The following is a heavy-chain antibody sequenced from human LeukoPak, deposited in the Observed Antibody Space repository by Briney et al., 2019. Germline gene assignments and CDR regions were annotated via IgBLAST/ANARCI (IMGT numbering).Heavy chain of an antibody. D-gene: IGHD1-26*01. CDR1: GYTFTNYD. J-gene: IGHJ4*02. CDR2: MNPNSGNT. V-gene: IGHV1-8*03. CDR3: ARGTHSGYFHD. Sequence: ASVKVSCKASGYTFTNYDINWVRQATGQGLEWMGWMNPNSGNTGYAQKFQGRVTITRNTSISTAYMGLSSLRSEDTAVYYCARGTHSGYFHDWSQGTLVTVSS.